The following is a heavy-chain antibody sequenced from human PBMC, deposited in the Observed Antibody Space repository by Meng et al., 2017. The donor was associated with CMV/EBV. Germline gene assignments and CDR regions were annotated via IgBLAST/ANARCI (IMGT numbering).Heavy chain of an antibody. J-gene: IGHJ4*02. D-gene: IGHD3-3*01. V-gene: IGHV3-48*03. CDR1: GFTFSSYE. CDR3: ARDRHDFWSGYSDY. Sequence: GGSLRLSCVASGFTFSSYEMNWVRQAPGKGLEWVSYISSSGSTIYYADSVKGRFTISRDNAKNSLYLQMNSLRAEDTAVYYCARDRHDFWSGYSDYWGQGTLVTVSS. CDR2: ISSSGSTI.